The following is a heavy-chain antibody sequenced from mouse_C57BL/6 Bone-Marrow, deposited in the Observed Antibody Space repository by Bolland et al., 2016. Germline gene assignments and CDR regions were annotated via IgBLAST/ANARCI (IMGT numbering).Heavy chain of an antibody. CDR2: T. V-gene: IGHV1-69*01. CDR3: ARFHGGAMDY. J-gene: IGHJ4*01. Sequence: TNYNQKFKGKSTLTVDKSSSTAYMQLSSLTYEDSAVYYCARFHGGAMDYWGQGPS.